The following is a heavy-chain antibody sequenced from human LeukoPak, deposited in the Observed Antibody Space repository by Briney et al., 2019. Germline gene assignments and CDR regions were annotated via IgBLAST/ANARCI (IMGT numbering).Heavy chain of an antibody. D-gene: IGHD3-10*01. V-gene: IGHV5-51*01. CDR2: IYFGDSDT. CDR1: GNNYW. CDR3: ARHSYGFDY. Sequence: GESLKISCKASGNNYWIGWVRQMPGKGLEWMGIIYFGDSDTRYSPSFQGQVTISADKSISTAYLQWSSLKASDTAMYFCARHSYGFDYWSQGTLVTVSS. J-gene: IGHJ4*02.